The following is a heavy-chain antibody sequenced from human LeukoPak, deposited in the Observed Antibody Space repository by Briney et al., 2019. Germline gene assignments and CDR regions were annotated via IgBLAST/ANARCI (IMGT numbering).Heavy chain of an antibody. J-gene: IGHJ4*02. CDR1: GYTFTSYD. Sequence: ASVKVSCKASGYTFTSYDINWVRQATGQGLEWMGWMNPNSGNTGYAQKLQGRVTMTRNTSISTAYMELSSLRSEDTAVYYCASSLSSIAVAGTDYWGQGTLVTVSS. D-gene: IGHD6-19*01. V-gene: IGHV1-8*01. CDR2: MNPNSGNT. CDR3: ASSLSSIAVAGTDY.